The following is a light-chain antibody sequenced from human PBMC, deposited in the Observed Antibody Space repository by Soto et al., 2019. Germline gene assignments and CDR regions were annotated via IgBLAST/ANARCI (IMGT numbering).Light chain of an antibody. J-gene: IGKJ4*01. CDR3: QQYHDWPPLT. Sequence: DIVMTQSPATLSESPVERVTLSCRASQSVSSNLAWYQQKPGQPPRLLIYDATSRATGIPSRFSGSGSGTDFTLTISSLQSEDFAVYFCQQYHDWPPLTFGGGTKVEIK. CDR1: QSVSSN. CDR2: DAT. V-gene: IGKV3D-15*01.